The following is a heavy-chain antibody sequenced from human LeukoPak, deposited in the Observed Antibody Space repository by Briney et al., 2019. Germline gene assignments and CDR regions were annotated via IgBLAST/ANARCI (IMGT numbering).Heavy chain of an antibody. D-gene: IGHD3-16*01. CDR1: GFTFSSYW. V-gene: IGHV3-7*01. Sequence: PGGSLRLSREVSGFTFSSYWMSWVRQAPGKGLEWVAIISYDGGEIYYVDSVKGRFTLSRDNAKSSVYLQMNSLRAEDAAVYYCARDKPRGSYDGSIFDSWGQGTLVTVSS. CDR3: ARDKPRGSYDGSIFDS. CDR2: ISYDGGEI. J-gene: IGHJ4*02.